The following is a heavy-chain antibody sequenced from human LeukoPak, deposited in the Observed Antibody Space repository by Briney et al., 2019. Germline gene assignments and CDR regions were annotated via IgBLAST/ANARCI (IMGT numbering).Heavy chain of an antibody. CDR3: GTLLSNGPFDY. CDR2: IYPNSGAT. CDR1: GYTFTGHY. Sequence: ASVKVSCKASGYTFTGHYIHWVRQAPGQGLEWMGYIYPNSGATKYAQKFQGRVTMTRDTSISTAYMELSGLGSDDPAVYYCGTLLSNGPFDYWGQGSLVTVSS. J-gene: IGHJ4*02. V-gene: IGHV1-2*02.